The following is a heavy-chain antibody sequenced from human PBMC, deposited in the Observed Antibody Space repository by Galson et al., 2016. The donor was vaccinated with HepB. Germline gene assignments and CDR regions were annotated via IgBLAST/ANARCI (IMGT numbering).Heavy chain of an antibody. D-gene: IGHD1-26*01. Sequence: SVKVSCKASGYTFTSYAMHWVRQAPGQRLEWMGWINTSNGNTKYSQKFQGRVTISRDTFASTAYMKLRSLRSENTAVYYCARDCGSPNWFDPWGQGTLVTVSS. CDR3: ARDCGSPNWFDP. J-gene: IGHJ5*02. V-gene: IGHV1-3*04. CDR1: GYTFTSYA. CDR2: INTSNGNT.